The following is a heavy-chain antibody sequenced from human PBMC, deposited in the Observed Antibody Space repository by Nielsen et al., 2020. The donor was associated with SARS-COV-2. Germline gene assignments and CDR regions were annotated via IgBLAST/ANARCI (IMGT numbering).Heavy chain of an antibody. J-gene: IGHJ4*02. CDR3: AKARDSGYTNGWSTVY. CDR2: ITWNSGRL. D-gene: IGHD6-19*01. V-gene: IGHV3-9*01. CDR1: GFTFDDYA. Sequence: GGSLRLSCKASGFTFDDYAMHWVRQVPGKGLEWVSYITWNSGRLGYAESVKGRFIISRDNAKNSLYLQMNSLRTEDTALYYCAKARDSGYTNGWSTVYWGQGTLVTVSS.